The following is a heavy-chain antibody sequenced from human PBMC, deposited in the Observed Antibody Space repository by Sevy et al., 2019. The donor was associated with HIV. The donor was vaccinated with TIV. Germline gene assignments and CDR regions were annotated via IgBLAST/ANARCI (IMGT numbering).Heavy chain of an antibody. CDR1: GFSFSTYY. CDR2: INRDGSST. D-gene: IGHD1-26*01. CDR3: AREITPSGSSGKDAFDI. J-gene: IGHJ3*02. V-gene: IGHV3-74*01. Sequence: GESLKISCAASGFSFSTYYIHWVRQAPGKGLVWASRINRDGSSTSYADSVKGRFTISRDNAKNTVYLQMSSLRDDDTAVYYCAREITPSGSSGKDAFDIWGQGTMVTVSS.